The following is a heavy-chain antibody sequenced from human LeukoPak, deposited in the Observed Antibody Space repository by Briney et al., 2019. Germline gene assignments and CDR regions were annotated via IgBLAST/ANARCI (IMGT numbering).Heavy chain of an antibody. Sequence: TGGSLRLSCAASGFTFSSYAMSWVRQAPGKGLEWVSAISGSGVRTYYADTVKGRFTISRDNSKNTLYLQMNSLRAEDTAVYYCAKDPTFCSGGTCPQLYYFDYWGQGTLVTVSS. CDR3: AKDPTFCSGGTCPQLYYFDY. D-gene: IGHD2-15*01. V-gene: IGHV3-23*01. J-gene: IGHJ4*02. CDR2: ISGSGVRT. CDR1: GFTFSSYA.